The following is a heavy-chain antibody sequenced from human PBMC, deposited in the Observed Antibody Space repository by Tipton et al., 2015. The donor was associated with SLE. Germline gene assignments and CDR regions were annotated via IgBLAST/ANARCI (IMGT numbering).Heavy chain of an antibody. CDR3: ARPLWSGYGWFDP. CDR1: GYSFTSYW. CDR2: IYPGDSDT. Sequence: QLVQSGAEVKKPGESLNISCKGSGYSFTSYWIGWVRQMPGKGLEWMGIIYPGDSDTRYSPSFQGQVTISADRSINTAYLQWSSLKATDTAMYYCARPLWSGYGWFDPWGQGTLVTVSS. J-gene: IGHJ5*02. V-gene: IGHV5-51*03. D-gene: IGHD3-3*01.